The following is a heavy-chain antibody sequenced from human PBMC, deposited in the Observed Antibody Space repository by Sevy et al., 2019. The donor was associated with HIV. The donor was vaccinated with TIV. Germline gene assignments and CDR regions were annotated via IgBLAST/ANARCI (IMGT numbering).Heavy chain of an antibody. V-gene: IGHV3-23*01. D-gene: IGHD3-3*01. J-gene: IGHJ4*02. CDR2: ISFSGSKT. CDR1: GFNFNNYA. Sequence: GGSLRLSCAAAGFNFNNYAMTWVRQAPGKGLEWVSGISFSGSKTYYAESVKGGFSISRDTSKNTLYLQMNNVRVEDTAVYFCAKAPFMDFWVGYYAFYFAYWGQGTLVTVSS. CDR3: AKAPFMDFWVGYYAFYFAY.